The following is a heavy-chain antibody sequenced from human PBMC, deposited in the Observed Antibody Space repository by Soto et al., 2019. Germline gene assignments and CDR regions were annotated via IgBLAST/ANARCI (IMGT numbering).Heavy chain of an antibody. CDR1: VCNFSRPW. V-gene: IGHV3-74*01. Sequence: CGSLRLPCAASVCNFSRPWMHWGRQRPAEGVRWVARITSDGKSRANAWSAKCRFAIYRANAKNTLYLQMNGFTAEETAVYYCALESGDSPLTSFAPWGPGTMVTAAS. D-gene: IGHD2-21*02. J-gene: IGHJ5*02. CDR3: ALESGDSPLTSFAP. CDR2: ITSDGKSR.